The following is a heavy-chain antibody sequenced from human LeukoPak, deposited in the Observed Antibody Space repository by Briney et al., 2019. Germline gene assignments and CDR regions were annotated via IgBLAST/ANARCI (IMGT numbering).Heavy chain of an antibody. CDR2: ISTSGTYI. D-gene: IGHD3-3*01. CDR3: ARDPNTYYDFWSGYNMDV. Sequence: GGSLRLSCAAYGFTFSSYTMNWVRQAPGKGLEWVSSISTSGTYIYYADSVRGRFTISRDNAKNSLYLQMNSLRAEDTAVYYCARDPNTYYDFWSGYNMDVWGKGTTVTVSS. V-gene: IGHV3-21*01. J-gene: IGHJ6*03. CDR1: GFTFSSYT.